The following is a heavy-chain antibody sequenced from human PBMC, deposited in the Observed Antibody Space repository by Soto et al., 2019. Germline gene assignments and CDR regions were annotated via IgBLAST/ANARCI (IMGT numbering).Heavy chain of an antibody. D-gene: IGHD6-6*01. CDR2: ISSSSSTI. J-gene: IGHJ5*02. V-gene: IGHV3-48*02. Sequence: EVQLVESGGGLVQPGGSLRLSCAASGFTFSSYSMNWVRQAPGKGLEWVSYISSSSSTIYYADSVKGRFTISRDNAKNALYLQMNGLRDEDTAVYYCARDAPYSGSWNWFDPWGQGTLVTVSS. CDR1: GFTFSSYS. CDR3: ARDAPYSGSWNWFDP.